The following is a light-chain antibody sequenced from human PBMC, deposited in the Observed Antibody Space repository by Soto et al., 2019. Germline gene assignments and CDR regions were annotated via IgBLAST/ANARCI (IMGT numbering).Light chain of an antibody. CDR3: MQALQTPWT. CDR2: LGS. CDR1: QSLLHSNGYNY. Sequence: DIVMTQSPLSLPVTPGEPASISCRSSQSLLHSNGYNYLDWYLQKPGQSPQLLIYLGSDWASGVPDRFSCSRSGTDFTLNISRVEAEDVGVYYCMQALQTPWTFGQGTKVEIK. J-gene: IGKJ1*01. V-gene: IGKV2-28*01.